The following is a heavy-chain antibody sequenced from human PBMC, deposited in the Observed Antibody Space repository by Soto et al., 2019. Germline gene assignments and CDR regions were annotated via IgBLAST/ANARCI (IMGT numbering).Heavy chain of an antibody. CDR2: IYFRGST. J-gene: IGHJ4*02. D-gene: IGHD3-10*01. V-gene: IGHV4-59*12. CDR1: GGSISSYY. Sequence: SETLSLTCTVSGGSISSYYWSWIRQPPGKGLEWIGYIYFRGSTYYNPSLKSRVTISVDRSKNQFSLKLSSVTAADTAVYYCARENNVLPGGYFDYWGQGTLVTVSS. CDR3: ARENNVLPGGYFDY.